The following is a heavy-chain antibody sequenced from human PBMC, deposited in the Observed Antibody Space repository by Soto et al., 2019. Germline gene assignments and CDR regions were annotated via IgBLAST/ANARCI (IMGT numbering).Heavy chain of an antibody. CDR3: ARGGSGRYEDVDY. J-gene: IGHJ4*02. CDR1: GFTFSSYS. CDR2: ISTSSSYI. Sequence: EVQLVESGGGLVKPGGSLRLSCAASGFTFSSYSMNWVRQAPGKGLEWVSSISTSSSYIHYADSVKGRVTISRDNAKKPMYLQMNRLRAEDTAVYYCARGGSGRYEDVDYWGQGTLVTVSS. D-gene: IGHD6-19*01. V-gene: IGHV3-21*01.